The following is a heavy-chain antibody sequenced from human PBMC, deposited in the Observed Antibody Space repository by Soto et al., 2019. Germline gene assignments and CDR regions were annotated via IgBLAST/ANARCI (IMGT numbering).Heavy chain of an antibody. CDR2: ISYDGSNK. CDR1: GFTFSFYG. D-gene: IGHD7-27*01. Sequence: QVQLVESGGGVVQPGWSLRLSCAASGFTFSFYGMHWVRQAPGKGLEWVAVISYDGSNKYYADSVKGRFTISRDNSKNTLYLQMNSLRAEDTAVYYCAKDLGHGGRGAFDIWGQGTMVTVSS. CDR3: AKDLGHGGRGAFDI. V-gene: IGHV3-30*18. J-gene: IGHJ3*02.